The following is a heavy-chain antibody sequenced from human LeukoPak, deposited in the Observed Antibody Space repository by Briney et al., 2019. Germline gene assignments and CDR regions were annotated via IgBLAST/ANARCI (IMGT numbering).Heavy chain of an antibody. J-gene: IGHJ6*02. CDR1: GFTFSNYD. CDR2: ISAGGGST. Sequence: GGSLRLSCAASGFTFSNYDMNWVRQASGKGPEWVSAISAGGGSTYHADSVKGRFTISRDNSRNTLYLQMNSLRAEGTALYYCAKPMVRGTFYYYGMDVWGRGTTVTVSS. CDR3: AKPMVRGTFYYYGMDV. D-gene: IGHD3-10*01. V-gene: IGHV3-23*01.